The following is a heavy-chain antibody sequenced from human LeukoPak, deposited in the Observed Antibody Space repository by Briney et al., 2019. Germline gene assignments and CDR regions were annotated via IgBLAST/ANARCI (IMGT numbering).Heavy chain of an antibody. V-gene: IGHV4-59*01. Sequence: PSETLPLTCTVSGGSISSYYWSWIRQPPGKGLEWIGYIYYSGSTNYNPSLKSRVTISVDTSKNQFSLKLSSVTAADTAVYYCARGRLNVATAYYYYYGMDVWGQGTTVTVSS. CDR1: GGSISSYY. CDR2: IYYSGST. CDR3: ARGRLNVATAYYYYYGMDV. J-gene: IGHJ6*02. D-gene: IGHD5-12*01.